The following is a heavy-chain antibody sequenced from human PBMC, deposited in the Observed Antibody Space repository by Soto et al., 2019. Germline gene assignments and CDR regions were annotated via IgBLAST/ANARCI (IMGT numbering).Heavy chain of an antibody. CDR3: ARHTGYCTNGVCSYYYYYYMDV. J-gene: IGHJ6*03. D-gene: IGHD2-8*01. CDR1: GGSISSYY. CDR2: IYYSGST. Sequence: SETLSVTCPVAGGSISSYYLSWIRQPPGKGLEWIGYIYYSGSTNYNPSLKSRVTISVDTSKNQFSLKLSSVTAADTAVYYCARHTGYCTNGVCSYYYYYYMDVWGKGTTVTVSS. V-gene: IGHV4-59*08.